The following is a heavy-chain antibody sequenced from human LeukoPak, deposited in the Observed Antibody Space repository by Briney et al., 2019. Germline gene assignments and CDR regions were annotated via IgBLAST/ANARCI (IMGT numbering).Heavy chain of an antibody. CDR3: ARGPRYCSGGSCYSIY. CDR1: GFTFSSYW. CDR2: IKQDGSEK. V-gene: IGHV3-7*04. Sequence: PGGSLRLSCAASGFTFSSYWMSWVRQAPGKGLEWVANIKQDGSEKYYVDSVKGRFTISRDNAKNSLYLQMNSLRAEDTAVYYCARGPRYCSGGSCYSIYWGQGTLVTVSS. J-gene: IGHJ4*02. D-gene: IGHD2-15*01.